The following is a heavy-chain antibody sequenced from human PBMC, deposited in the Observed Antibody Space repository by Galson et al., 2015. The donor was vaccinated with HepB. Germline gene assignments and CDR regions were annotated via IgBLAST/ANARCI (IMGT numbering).Heavy chain of an antibody. Sequence: SLRLSCAASGFTVSSNYMSWVRQAPGKGLEWVSVIYSGGSTYYADSVKGRFTISRDNSKNTLYLQMNSLRAEDTAVYYCARGRGPLLQHAFDIWGQGTMVTVSS. V-gene: IGHV3-66*01. CDR2: IYSGGST. CDR1: GFTVSSNY. CDR3: ARGRGPLLQHAFDI. D-gene: IGHD1-26*01. J-gene: IGHJ3*02.